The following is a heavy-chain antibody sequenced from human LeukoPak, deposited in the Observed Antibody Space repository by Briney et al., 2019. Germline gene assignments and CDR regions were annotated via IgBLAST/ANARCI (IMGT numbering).Heavy chain of an antibody. D-gene: IGHD6-19*01. J-gene: IGHJ4*02. V-gene: IGHV3-64*05. Sequence: GRSLRLSCAASGFTFSSYAMHWVRQAPGKGLEYVSGISSNGGRTYYADSVKGRFTISRDNSKNTMYVQMSTLRVEDTAVYYCVKDPHSSGRYYFDYWGQGTLVTVSS. CDR3: VKDPHSSGRYYFDY. CDR2: ISSNGGRT. CDR1: GFTFSSYA.